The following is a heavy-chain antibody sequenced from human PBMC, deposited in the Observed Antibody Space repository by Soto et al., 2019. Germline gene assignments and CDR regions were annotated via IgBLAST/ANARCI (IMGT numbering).Heavy chain of an antibody. V-gene: IGHV3-74*02. CDR1: GFTFNTHR. CDR3: ARGVAMGVAY. Sequence: EVQLVESGGGVVQPGGSLRLSCTASGFTFNTHRMNWVRQAPGKGLVWVSRIYFDGITTNYADSVKGRLTVSRDNAKNTVYPHGDPLRDEYTAVYYCARGVAMGVAYGGQGTLVTVSS. J-gene: IGHJ4*02. D-gene: IGHD3-10*01. CDR2: IYFDGITT.